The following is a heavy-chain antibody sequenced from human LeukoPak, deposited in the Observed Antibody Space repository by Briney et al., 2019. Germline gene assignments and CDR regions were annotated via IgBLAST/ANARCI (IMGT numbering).Heavy chain of an antibody. CDR1: GFTFSNYE. Sequence: PGGSLRLSCAASGFTFSNYEMNWVRQAPGKGLEWVSYISSSGSSIYYADSVKGRFTISRDNAKNSLYLQMNSLRAEDTAVYYCARDLGYSSSWTRWFDPWGQGTLVTVSS. J-gene: IGHJ5*02. V-gene: IGHV3-48*03. CDR3: ARDLGYSSSWTRWFDP. CDR2: ISSSGSSI. D-gene: IGHD6-13*01.